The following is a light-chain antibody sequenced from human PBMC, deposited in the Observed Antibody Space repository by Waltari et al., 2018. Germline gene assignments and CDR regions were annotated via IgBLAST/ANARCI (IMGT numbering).Light chain of an antibody. CDR3: QVWDSSVV. CDR2: RDS. V-gene: IGLV3-9*01. J-gene: IGLJ2*01. CDR1: NSGSKN. Sequence: SSELTQPLSVSVALGQTAKITCGGSNSGSKNVHWYQQKPGQAPVLVIYRDSSRPSGIPDRFSGSNSGNTAFLTISSAQAGDEADYYCQVWDSSVVFGGGTKLTVL.